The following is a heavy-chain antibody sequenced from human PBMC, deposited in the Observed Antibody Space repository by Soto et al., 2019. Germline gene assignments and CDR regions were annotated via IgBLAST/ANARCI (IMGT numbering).Heavy chain of an antibody. CDR2: IIPIFGTA. D-gene: IGHD3-22*01. Sequence: QVQLVQSGAEVKKPGSSVKVSCKASGGTFSSYAINWVRQAPGQGLEWMGGIIPIFGTANYAQKFQGRVTITADESRSTAYMELSSLRAEDTAVYYCARAGRTYYYDSSGYYYNYWGQGTLVTVSS. CDR3: ARAGRTYYYDSSGYYYNY. CDR1: GGTFSSYA. J-gene: IGHJ4*02. V-gene: IGHV1-69*01.